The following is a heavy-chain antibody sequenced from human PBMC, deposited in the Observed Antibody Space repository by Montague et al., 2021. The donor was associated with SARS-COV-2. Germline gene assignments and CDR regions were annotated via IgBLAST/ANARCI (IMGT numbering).Heavy chain of an antibody. CDR1: GISLSTSGMC. CDR3: ARVQTTVAYDY. D-gene: IGHD4-23*01. CDR2: IGLDYDK. Sequence: AKTTKTLTLTCTFSGISLSTSGMCVSWIRQPPGKALEWLARIGLDYDKYYSTSLKTRLTISKDAPKNQVVLTMTNMDPVDTATYYCARVQTTVAYDYWGQGTLVTVSS. V-gene: IGHV2-70*11. J-gene: IGHJ4*02.